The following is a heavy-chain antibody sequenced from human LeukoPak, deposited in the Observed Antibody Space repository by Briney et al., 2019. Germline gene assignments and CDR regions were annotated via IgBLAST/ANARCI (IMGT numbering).Heavy chain of an antibody. Sequence: GGSLRLSCAASGFISSSYWMHWVRQPPGKGLVYIACINTDGFSTNYADSVKGRFTISRDNAKNTLYLQMNSLRAEDTAVYYCARDSMVRGVMEYWGQGTLVTVSS. D-gene: IGHD3-10*01. J-gene: IGHJ4*02. CDR3: ARDSMVRGVMEY. V-gene: IGHV3-74*01. CDR1: GFISSSYW. CDR2: INTDGFST.